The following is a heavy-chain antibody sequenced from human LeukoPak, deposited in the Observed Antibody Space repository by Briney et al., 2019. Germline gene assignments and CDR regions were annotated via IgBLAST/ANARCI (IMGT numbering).Heavy chain of an antibody. CDR1: GFTFSSYA. Sequence: GGSLRLSCAASGFTFSSYAMHWVRQAPGKGLEWVAVTSYDGSNKYYADSVKGRFTISRDNSKNTLYLQMNSLRAEDTAVYYCAKVIAAAGTIDYWGQGTLVTVSS. V-gene: IGHV3-30*04. CDR2: TSYDGSNK. D-gene: IGHD6-13*01. J-gene: IGHJ4*02. CDR3: AKVIAAAGTIDY.